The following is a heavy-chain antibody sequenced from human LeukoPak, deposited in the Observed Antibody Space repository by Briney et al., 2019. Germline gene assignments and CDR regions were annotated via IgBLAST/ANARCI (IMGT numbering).Heavy chain of an antibody. J-gene: IGHJ4*02. CDR1: GFTFSCCA. V-gene: IGHV3-23*01. D-gene: IGHD6-13*01. CDR3: AKEGRGTAAGTREFDY. CDR2: VSANGGTT. Sequence: GGSLRLSCAASGFTFSCCAMHWVRQAPGKGLEWVSAVSANGGTTHYADSVKGRFTTSRDNSKNTLSLQMNSLRAEDTAVYYCAKEGRGTAAGTREFDYWGQGTLVTVSS.